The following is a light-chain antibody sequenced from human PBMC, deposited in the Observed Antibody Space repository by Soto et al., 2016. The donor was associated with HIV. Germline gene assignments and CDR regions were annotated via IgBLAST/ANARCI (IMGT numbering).Light chain of an antibody. Sequence: IQMTQSPSSVSASVGDRVTITCRASQDISSWLAWYQQKPGKVPKLLIYVASSLQSGVSSKFSGSRSGTDFTLTISSLQPEDFATYYCQQYYSISWTFGQGTKVEIK. V-gene: IGKV1-12*01. CDR3: QQYYSISWT. CDR1: QDISSW. CDR2: VAS. J-gene: IGKJ1*01.